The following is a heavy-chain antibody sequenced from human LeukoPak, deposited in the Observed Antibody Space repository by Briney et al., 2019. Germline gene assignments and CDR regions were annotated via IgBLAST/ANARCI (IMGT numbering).Heavy chain of an antibody. D-gene: IGHD3-22*01. Sequence: SVKVSCTASGGTFSSYAISWVRQAPGQGPEWMGGIIPIFGTSNYAQKFQGRVTITADESTSTAYMELSSLRSEDTAVYYCARLADYDSSGYLSYWGQGTLVTVSS. V-gene: IGHV1-69*13. CDR1: GGTFSSYA. J-gene: IGHJ4*02. CDR2: IIPIFGTS. CDR3: ARLADYDSSGYLSY.